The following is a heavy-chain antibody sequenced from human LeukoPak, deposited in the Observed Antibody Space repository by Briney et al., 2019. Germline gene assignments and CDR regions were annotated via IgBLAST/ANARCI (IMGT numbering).Heavy chain of an antibody. D-gene: IGHD3-16*01. CDR1: GFTFGYYG. V-gene: IGHV3-49*03. J-gene: IGHJ4*02. CDR3: ARTARFSLGFDY. Sequence: PGRSLRLSCSGSGFTFGYYGVSWFRQVPGKGLEWVGFIRSKGFGGTTEFAASVKGRFIISRDDSNNIAYLQMSNLKTEDTAVYYCARTARFSLGFDYWGQGTPVTVSS. CDR2: IRSKGFGGTT.